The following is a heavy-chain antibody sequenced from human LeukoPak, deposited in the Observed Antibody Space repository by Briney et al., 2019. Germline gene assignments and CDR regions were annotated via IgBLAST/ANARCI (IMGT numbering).Heavy chain of an antibody. CDR3: AREGQLEQPLGY. V-gene: IGHV1-69*13. J-gene: IGHJ4*02. D-gene: IGHD1-1*01. Sequence: SVKVSCKASGGTFSSYAISWVRQAPGQGLEWMGGIIPIFGTANYAQKFQGRVTITADESTSTAYMELSSLRSEDTAVYYCAREGQLEQPLGYWGQGTLVTVSS. CDR1: GGTFSSYA. CDR2: IIPIFGTA.